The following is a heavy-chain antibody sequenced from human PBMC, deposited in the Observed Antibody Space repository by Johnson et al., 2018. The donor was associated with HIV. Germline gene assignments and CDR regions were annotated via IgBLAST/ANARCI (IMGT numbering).Heavy chain of an antibody. V-gene: IGHV3-11*01. D-gene: IGHD3-22*01. CDR1: GFTVSSNY. CDR3: TRTDDAYHYDTFGYIDAFDI. CDR2: ISSSGSTI. J-gene: IGHJ3*02. Sequence: QVQLVESGGGVVQPGRSLRLSCAASGFTVSSNYMSWVRQAPGKGLECVSYISSSGSTIYYADSVKGRFTISRDNAKNSLYLQMNSLKTEDTAVYYCTRTDDAYHYDTFGYIDAFDIWGQGTMVTVSS.